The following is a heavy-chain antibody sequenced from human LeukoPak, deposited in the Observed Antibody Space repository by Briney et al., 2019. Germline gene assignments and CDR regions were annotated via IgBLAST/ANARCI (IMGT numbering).Heavy chain of an antibody. Sequence: PPGGSLRLSCAASRFTFSSFGMPWVRQAPGKGLEWVAFIRFDGSEKSYADTVKGRFTISRDNSKNTLYLQMSTLRPEDTAVYYCANSHLWGLGTLVTVSS. CDR2: IRFDGSEK. CDR1: RFTFSSFG. J-gene: IGHJ4*02. V-gene: IGHV3-30*02. CDR3: ANSHL.